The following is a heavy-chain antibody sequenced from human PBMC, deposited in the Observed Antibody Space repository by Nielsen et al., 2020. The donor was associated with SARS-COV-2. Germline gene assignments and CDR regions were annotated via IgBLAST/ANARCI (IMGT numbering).Heavy chain of an antibody. J-gene: IGHJ4*02. CDR3: ATSLRRDGYNSVDY. Sequence: ASVKVSCNASGFTFSAYYMHWVRQAPGQGLEWMGRINPNSDGTNYVQKFHGRVTMTRDNSISTAYMEMRSLRSDDTAVYYCATSLRRDGYNSVDYWGQGTLVTVSS. V-gene: IGHV1-2*06. CDR2: INPNSDGT. CDR1: GFTFSAYY. D-gene: IGHD5-24*01.